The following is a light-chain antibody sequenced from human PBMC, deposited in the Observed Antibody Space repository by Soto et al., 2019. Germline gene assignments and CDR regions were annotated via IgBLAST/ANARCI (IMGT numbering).Light chain of an antibody. Sequence: IQLTQSPSSLSASVGDRVTITCRASPDISNHLAWYQQKPGKAPNLLIYAASTLQSGVPSRFSGSGSGTDFTLTISSLQPEDSATYYCQQFNTFLPTFGGGTKVEIK. CDR2: AAS. CDR3: QQFNTFLPT. J-gene: IGKJ4*01. CDR1: PDISNH. V-gene: IGKV1-9*01.